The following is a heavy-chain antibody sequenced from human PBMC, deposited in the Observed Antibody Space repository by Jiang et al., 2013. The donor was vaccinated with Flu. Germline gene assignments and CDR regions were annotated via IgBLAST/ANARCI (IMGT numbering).Heavy chain of an antibody. Sequence: EWVAVISYDGNNKRYADSVKGRFTISRDNSKNTLFLQMDSLRAEDTAVYYCARDSPYIGVVVAAPDCWGQGTLVTVSS. D-gene: IGHD2-15*01. CDR2: ISYDGNNK. CDR3: ARDSPYIGVVVAAPDC. V-gene: IGHV3-30*01. J-gene: IGHJ4*02.